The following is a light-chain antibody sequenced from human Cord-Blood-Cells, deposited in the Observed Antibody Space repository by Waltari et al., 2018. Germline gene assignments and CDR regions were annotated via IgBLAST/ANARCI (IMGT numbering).Light chain of an antibody. CDR2: GAS. Sequence: PGERATLSCRASQSVSSSYLAWYQQKPGQAPRLLIYGASSRATGIPDRFSGSGSGADFTLTISRLEPEDFAVYYCQQYGSSPKLTFGGGTKVEIK. CDR1: QSVSSSY. CDR3: QQYGSSPKLT. V-gene: IGKV3-20*01. J-gene: IGKJ4*01.